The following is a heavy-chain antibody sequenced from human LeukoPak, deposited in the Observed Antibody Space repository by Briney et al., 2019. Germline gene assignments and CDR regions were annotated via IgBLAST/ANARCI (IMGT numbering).Heavy chain of an antibody. CDR1: GLTFDDYG. CDR3: ATGGPDLEGAFEI. CDR2: INWNGGRI. V-gene: IGHV3-20*04. J-gene: IGHJ3*02. D-gene: IGHD3-3*01. Sequence: GGSLRLSCAASGLTFDDYGMSWVRQAPGKGLEWVSGINWNGGRIGYADSAKGRFTISRDNAKNSLYLQMNSLRPEDTALYYCATGGPDLEGAFEIWGLGTMLSVSS.